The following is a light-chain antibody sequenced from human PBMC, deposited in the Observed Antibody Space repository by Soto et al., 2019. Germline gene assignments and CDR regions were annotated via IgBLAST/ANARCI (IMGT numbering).Light chain of an antibody. V-gene: IGLV2-14*01. Sequence: QSALTQPASVSGSPGQSITISCTGTSSDVGGYNYVSWYQQHPGKAPKLMIYDVSNRPSGVSNRFSGSKSGNTASLTISGLQAEDEADYYCSSYTSSSPPVFGPGTKLTVL. CDR1: SSDVGGYNY. CDR3: SSYTSSSPPV. CDR2: DVS. J-gene: IGLJ1*01.